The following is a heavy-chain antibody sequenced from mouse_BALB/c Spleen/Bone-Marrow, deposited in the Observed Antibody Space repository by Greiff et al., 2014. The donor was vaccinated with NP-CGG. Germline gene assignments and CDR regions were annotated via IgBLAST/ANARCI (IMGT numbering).Heavy chain of an antibody. CDR1: GFTFSDYY. J-gene: IGHJ3*01. D-gene: IGHD2-4*01. CDR3: ARHNYDETWFAY. V-gene: IGHV5-12*02. CDR2: ISNGGGST. Sequence: DVQLQESGGGLVQPGGSLKLSCATSGFTFSDYYMYWVRRTPEKRLEWVAYISNGGGSTYYPDTVKGRFTISRDNAKNTLYLQMSRLKSEDTAMYYCARHNYDETWFAYWGQGTLVTVSA.